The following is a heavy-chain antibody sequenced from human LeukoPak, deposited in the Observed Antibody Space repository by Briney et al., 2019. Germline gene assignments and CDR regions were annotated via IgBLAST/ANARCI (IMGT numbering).Heavy chain of an antibody. CDR3: ARDKSGWARDY. J-gene: IGHJ4*02. V-gene: IGHV3-69-1*01. Sequence: PGGSLRLSCVVSGFTLGNSSMSWVRQAPGKGLEWVSSISSHRSIYAESVRGRFTTSRDTAKNSLYLQMNSLRAEDSALYYCARDKSGWARDYWGQGTLVTVSA. D-gene: IGHD6-19*01. CDR1: GFTLGNSS. CDR2: ISSHRSI.